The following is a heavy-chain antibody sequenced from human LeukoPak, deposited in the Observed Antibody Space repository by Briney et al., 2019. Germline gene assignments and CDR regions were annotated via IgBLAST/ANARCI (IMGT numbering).Heavy chain of an antibody. CDR2: ISGSGGGT. CDR1: GITLSNYG. Sequence: PGGSLRLSCAVSGITLSNYGMSWVRQAPGKGLEWVAGISGSGGGTNYADSVKGRFTISRDNSKNTLYLQMNSLRAEDTAVYFCAKRGVVIRDILVGFHKEAYYFDSWGQGALVTVSS. V-gene: IGHV3-23*01. CDR3: AKRGVVIRDILVGFHKEAYYFDS. J-gene: IGHJ4*02. D-gene: IGHD2-15*01.